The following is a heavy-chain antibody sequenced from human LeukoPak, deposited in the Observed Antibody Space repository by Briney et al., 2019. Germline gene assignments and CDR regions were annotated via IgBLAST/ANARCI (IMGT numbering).Heavy chain of an antibody. CDR2: ISWNSGSI. V-gene: IGHV3-9*01. CDR1: GSTFDDYA. D-gene: IGHD6-13*01. CDR3: AKASSSWLDY. J-gene: IGHJ4*02. Sequence: QPGRSLRFSCAASGSTFDDYAMHWVRQAPGKGLEWVSGISWNSGSIGYADSVKGRFTISRDNAKNSLYLQMNSLRAEDTALYYCAKASSSWLDYWGQGTLVTVSS.